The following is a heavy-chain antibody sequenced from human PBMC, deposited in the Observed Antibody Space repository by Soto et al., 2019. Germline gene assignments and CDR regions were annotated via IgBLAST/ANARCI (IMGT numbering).Heavy chain of an antibody. CDR1: VFTFSDYC. D-gene: IGHD6-6*01. CDR3: AKEMYQRTVLDSSSPWGEC. V-gene: IGHV3-30*18. J-gene: IGHJ4*02. Sequence: PGGSLRLSCAVSVFTFSDYCMHLVRQAPGKGLECVSVMSYAGTYKYYADSVKGRFTISRDLSRNTLFLQMNSLRLEDTAVYFCAKEMYQRTVLDSSSPWGECWGKGTMVTGSS. CDR2: MSYAGTYK.